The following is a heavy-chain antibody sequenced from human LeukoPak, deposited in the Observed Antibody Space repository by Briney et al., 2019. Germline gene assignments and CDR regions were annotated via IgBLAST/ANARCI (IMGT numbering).Heavy chain of an antibody. CDR3: ARIVGATQKGY. V-gene: IGHV1-69*13. Sequence: GASVKVSCKASGYTFTSYGISWVRQAPGQGLEWMGGIIPIFGTANYAQKFQGRVTITADESTSTAYMELSSLRSEDTAVYYCARIVGATQKGYWGQGTLVTVSS. CDR1: GYTFTSYG. CDR2: IIPIFGTA. D-gene: IGHD1-26*01. J-gene: IGHJ4*02.